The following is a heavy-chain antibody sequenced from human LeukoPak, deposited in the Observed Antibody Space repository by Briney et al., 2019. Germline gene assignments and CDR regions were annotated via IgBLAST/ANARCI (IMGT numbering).Heavy chain of an antibody. D-gene: IGHD3-9*01. J-gene: IGHJ5*02. Sequence: SVKVSCKASGGTFSSYAISWVRQAPGQGLEWMGGIIPIFGTANYAQKFQGRVTITADESTSTAYMELSSLRSDDTAVYYCARALPTLLRYFDWLLRSNWFDPWGQGTLVTVSS. CDR3: ARALPTLLRYFDWLLRSNWFDP. V-gene: IGHV1-69*13. CDR1: GGTFSSYA. CDR2: IIPIFGTA.